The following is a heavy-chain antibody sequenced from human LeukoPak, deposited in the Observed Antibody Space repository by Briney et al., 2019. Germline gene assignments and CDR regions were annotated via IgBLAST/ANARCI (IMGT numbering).Heavy chain of an antibody. J-gene: IGHJ5*02. CDR2: MYYSGST. CDR1: GGSISSGDYY. CDR3: ARSYYYDSRIDP. Sequence: SETLSLTCTVSGGSISSGDYYRSWIRQPPGKGLEWIGYMYYSGSTYYNPSLKSRVTISVDTPKNQFSLKLSSVTAADTAVYYCARSYYYDSRIDPWGQGTLVTVSS. V-gene: IGHV4-30-4*08. D-gene: IGHD3-22*01.